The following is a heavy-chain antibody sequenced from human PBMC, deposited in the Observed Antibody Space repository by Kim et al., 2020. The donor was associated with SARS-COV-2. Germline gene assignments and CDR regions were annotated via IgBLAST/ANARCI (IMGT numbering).Heavy chain of an antibody. CDR3: ARLWGGDSDY. J-gene: IGHJ4*02. CDR2: ISPLDSDT. D-gene: IGHD3-16*01. V-gene: IGHV5-51*01. Sequence: GESLKISCKGSGYTFSTYWIGWVRQMPGKALEWMGIISPLDSDTRYSPSFQGQVTISADKSITTAYLQWSSLKASDTAIYYCARLWGGDSDYWGQGTRVTVSA. CDR1: GYTFSTYW.